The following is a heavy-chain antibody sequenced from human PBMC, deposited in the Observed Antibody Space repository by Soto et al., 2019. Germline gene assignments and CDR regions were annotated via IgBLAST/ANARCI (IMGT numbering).Heavy chain of an antibody. J-gene: IGHJ4*02. Sequence: EVQLVESGGGLVQPGGSWRLSWEASGLTFRNYGMNWVRQVPGKGLGWVSILRFIGGSTGYGDSVKGQFTVSRDNAKSTLYLHMNSLGADDTAVYYCARGEVYYDFWVRPTPIVQYYFDYWGQGTLVTVSS. CDR2: LRFIGGST. V-gene: IGHV3-74*01. CDR3: ARGEVYYDFWVRPTPIVQYYFDY. CDR1: GLTFRNYG. D-gene: IGHD3-3*01.